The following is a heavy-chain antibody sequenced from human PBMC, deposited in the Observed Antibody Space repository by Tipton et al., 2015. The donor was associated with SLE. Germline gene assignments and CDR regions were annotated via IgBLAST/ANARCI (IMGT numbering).Heavy chain of an antibody. V-gene: IGHV4-59*11. CDR3: ARERSSSVEY. CDR1: GSFISSHY. CDR2: IYYSGTT. J-gene: IGHJ4*02. D-gene: IGHD6-6*01. Sequence: TLSLTCTVSGSFISSHYWTWIRQPPGKGLEWIGDIYYSGTTYYNPSLKSRVTISVDTSKNQFSLNLSPVTAADTAVYYCARERSSSVEYWGQGTLVTVSS.